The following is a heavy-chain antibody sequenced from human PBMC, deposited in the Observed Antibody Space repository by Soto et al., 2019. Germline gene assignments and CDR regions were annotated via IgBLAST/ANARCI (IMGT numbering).Heavy chain of an antibody. CDR1: GFTFSSYA. Sequence: GESLKISCAASGFTFSSYAMSWVRQAPGKGLEWVSAISGSGGSTYYADSVKGRFTISRNNTKKTLYLQMNSLRAEDTAVYYCTKHLNPDSSSWYLGAFDIWGQGTMVTVSS. CDR2: ISGSGGST. V-gene: IGHV3-23*01. CDR3: TKHLNPDSSSWYLGAFDI. D-gene: IGHD6-13*01. J-gene: IGHJ3*02.